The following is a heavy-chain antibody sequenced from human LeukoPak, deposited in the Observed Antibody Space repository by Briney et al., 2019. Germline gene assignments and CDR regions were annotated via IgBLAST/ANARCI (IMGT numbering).Heavy chain of an antibody. V-gene: IGHV4-34*01. CDR2: NNHSGGT. CDR3: ARVVVAVAGTPGDY. Sequence: PSETLSLTCAVYGGSFSGYYWSWIRQPPGKGLEWIGENNHSGGTNYNPSLKSRVTISVDTSKNQFSLKLSSVTAADTAVYYCARVVVAVAGTPGDYWGQGTLVTVSS. J-gene: IGHJ4*02. D-gene: IGHD6-19*01. CDR1: GGSFSGYY.